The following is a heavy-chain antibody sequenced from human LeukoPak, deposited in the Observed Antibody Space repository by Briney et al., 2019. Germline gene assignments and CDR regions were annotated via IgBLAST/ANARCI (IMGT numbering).Heavy chain of an antibody. Sequence: ASVKVSCKASGYTFSSYYMHWVRQAPGQGLEWMGIINPSGGSTTYAQKFQGRVTMTRDTPTSTVYMELSSLRSEDTAVYFCARSTRVIPEDYWGQGTLVTVSS. V-gene: IGHV1-46*01. CDR1: GYTFSSYY. CDR3: ARSTRVIPEDY. J-gene: IGHJ4*02. CDR2: INPSGGST. D-gene: IGHD2-21*01.